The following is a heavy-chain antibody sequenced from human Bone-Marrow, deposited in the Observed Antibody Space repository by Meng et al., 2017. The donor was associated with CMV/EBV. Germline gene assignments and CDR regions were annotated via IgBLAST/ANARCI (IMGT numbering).Heavy chain of an antibody. CDR3: AGWGEVAGPPLDAFDI. V-gene: IGHV1-2*02. J-gene: IGHJ3*02. CDR1: GYTFTGYY. CDR2: VNPNSGGT. Sequence: ASVTVSCKASGYTFTGYYMHWVRQAPGQGLEWMGWVNPNSGGTNYAQKFQGRVTMTRDTSISTAYMELSRLRSDDTAVCYCAGWGEVAGPPLDAFDIWGQGTMVTVSS. D-gene: IGHD6-19*01.